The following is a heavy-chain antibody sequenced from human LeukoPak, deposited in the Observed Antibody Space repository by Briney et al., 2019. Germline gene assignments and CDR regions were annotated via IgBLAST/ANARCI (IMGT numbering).Heavy chain of an antibody. J-gene: IGHJ5*02. Sequence: SETLSLTCTVYGGSFSGYYWGWIRQSPGKGLEWIGEINHSGSTNYNPSLKSRVTISIDTSKNQFSLKLSSVTAADTAVYYCATSGGPLNWFDPWGQGTLVTVSS. CDR1: GGSFSGYY. CDR2: INHSGST. CDR3: ATSGGPLNWFDP. V-gene: IGHV4-34*01.